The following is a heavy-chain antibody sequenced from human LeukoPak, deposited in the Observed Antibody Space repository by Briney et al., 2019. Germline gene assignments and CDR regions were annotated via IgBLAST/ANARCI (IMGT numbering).Heavy chain of an antibody. CDR2: IYHSGST. J-gene: IGHJ5*02. CDR3: ARWGGRGLYNWFDP. D-gene: IGHD3-16*01. V-gene: IGHV4-38-2*02. Sequence: SETLSLTCTVSGYSISSGYYWGWIRQPPGKGLKWIGLIYHSGSTYYNPSLKSRVTISVDTSKNQFSLKLSSVTAADTAVYYCARWGGRGLYNWFDPWGQGTLVTVSS. CDR1: GYSISSGYY.